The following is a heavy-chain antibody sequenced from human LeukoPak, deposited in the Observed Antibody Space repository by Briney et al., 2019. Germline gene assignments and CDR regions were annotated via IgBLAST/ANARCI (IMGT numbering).Heavy chain of an antibody. CDR1: GYTFTDYY. D-gene: IGHD2-2*02. CDR3: VTYTNAIEYFLY. Sequence: ASVKVSCKASGYTFTDYYVHWVRQAPGQGAEWMGWVNPNGGATMYAQKFQDRVTMTRDTSISTAYLELSGLRSDDTAMYYCVTYTNAIEYFLYWGLGTLVTVSS. J-gene: IGHJ4*02. CDR2: VNPNGGAT. V-gene: IGHV1-2*02.